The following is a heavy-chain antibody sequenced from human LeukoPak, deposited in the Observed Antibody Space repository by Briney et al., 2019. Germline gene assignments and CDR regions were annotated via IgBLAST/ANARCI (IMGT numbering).Heavy chain of an antibody. D-gene: IGHD3-22*01. CDR3: ARGDCGYCQLSY. Sequence: ASVKVSCKASGYTFTSYDINWVRQATGQGLEWMGWMNPNTGNTGYAQKFQGRVTMTRNTSISIAYMELSSLRSEDTAVYYCARGDCGYCQLSYWGQGTLVTVSS. J-gene: IGHJ4*02. V-gene: IGHV1-8*01. CDR2: MNPNTGNT. CDR1: GYTFTSYD.